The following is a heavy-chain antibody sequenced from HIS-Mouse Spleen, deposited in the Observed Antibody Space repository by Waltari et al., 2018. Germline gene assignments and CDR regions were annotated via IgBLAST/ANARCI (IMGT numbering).Heavy chain of an antibody. D-gene: IGHD5-12*01. V-gene: IGHV1-69*04. CDR3: ARDLLDIVATTVLWYFDY. J-gene: IGHJ4*02. CDR1: GGTFSSYA. Sequence: QVQLVQSGAEVKKPGSSVKVSCKASGGTFSSYAISWVRQAPGQGLEWMGRIIPILGIANYAQKFQGRVTITADKSTSTAYMELSSLRSEDTAVYYCARDLLDIVATTVLWYFDYWGQGTLVTVSS. CDR2: IIPILGIA.